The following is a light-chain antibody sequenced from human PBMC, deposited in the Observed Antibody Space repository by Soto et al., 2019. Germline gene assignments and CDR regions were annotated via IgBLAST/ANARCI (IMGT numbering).Light chain of an antibody. Sequence: QSVLTQPPSASGSPGQSVTIACTGTSSDLGDYDYVSWYQQHPGKAPKLLLYEVNKRPSGVPDRFSGSKSGNTASLTVTGLQAEDEADYYCSSYAGSNNLIFGGGTQLTV. V-gene: IGLV2-8*01. CDR3: SSYAGSNNLI. J-gene: IGLJ2*01. CDR1: SSDLGDYDY. CDR2: EVN.